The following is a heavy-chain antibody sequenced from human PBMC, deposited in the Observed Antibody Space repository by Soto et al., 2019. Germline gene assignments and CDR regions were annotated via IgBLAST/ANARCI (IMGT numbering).Heavy chain of an antibody. D-gene: IGHD5-18*01. V-gene: IGHV4-30-4*01. CDR1: GGSISRGDYY. Sequence: QVQLQESGPGLVKPSQTLSLTCTVSGGSISRGDYYWSWIRQPPGKGLEWIGYIYYSGSTYYNPSLKSRVTISVDTSENQFSVKLSSVTAADTAVYYCARALIQLWPHYYYGMDVWGQGTTVTVSS. CDR2: IYYSGST. J-gene: IGHJ6*02. CDR3: ARALIQLWPHYYYGMDV.